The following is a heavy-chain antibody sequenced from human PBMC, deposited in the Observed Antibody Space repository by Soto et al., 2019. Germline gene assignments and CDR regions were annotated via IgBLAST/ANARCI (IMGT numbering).Heavy chain of an antibody. V-gene: IGHV4-59*01. CDR3: ARVRDVEMATIDY. CDR2: IYYSGST. D-gene: IGHD5-12*01. Sequence: SETLSLTCTASGGSISSYYWNWVRQAPGKGLEWIGYIYYSGSTNYNPSLKSRVIISVDSSKNQYLLKLSSVTAADTAVYYCARVRDVEMATIDYWGQGTMVTVSS. CDR1: GGSISSYY. J-gene: IGHJ4*02.